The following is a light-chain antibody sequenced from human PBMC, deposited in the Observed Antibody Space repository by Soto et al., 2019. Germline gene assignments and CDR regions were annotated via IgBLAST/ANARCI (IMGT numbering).Light chain of an antibody. Sequence: QSVLTQPASVSGSPGQSITISCTGTSSDVGGYNYVSWYQQHPGKAPKLMIYDVSNRPSGVSNRFSGSKSGNTASLTISGLQAEDEADYYCSSYTSSSTRLVVFGGGTKVNVL. V-gene: IGLV2-14*01. CDR1: SSDVGGYNY. CDR2: DVS. J-gene: IGLJ2*01. CDR3: SSYTSSSTRLVV.